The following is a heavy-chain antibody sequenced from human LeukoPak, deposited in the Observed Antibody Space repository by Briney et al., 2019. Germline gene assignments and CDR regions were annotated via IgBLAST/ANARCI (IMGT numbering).Heavy chain of an antibody. J-gene: IGHJ4*02. CDR1: GGSISSGSYY. CDR2: IYTSGST. Sequence: SQTLSLTCTVSGGSISSGSYYWSWIRQPAGKGLEWIGRIYTSGSTNYNPSLKSRVTISVDTSKNQFSLKLSSVTAADTAVYYCARGVVAPAATLFDYWGQGTLVTVSS. CDR3: ARGVVAPAATLFDY. V-gene: IGHV4-61*02. D-gene: IGHD2-2*01.